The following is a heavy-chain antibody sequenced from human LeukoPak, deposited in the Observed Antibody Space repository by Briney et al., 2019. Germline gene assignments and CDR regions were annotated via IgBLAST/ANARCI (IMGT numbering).Heavy chain of an antibody. CDR1: GGTLSSYA. CDR3: ARGRGDGYNFDY. J-gene: IGHJ4*02. Sequence: SVKVSCKASGGTLSSYAISWVRQAPGQGREWVGDIIPIFGTANYAQKFQGRVTITTDESTSTAYMELSSLRSEDTAVYYCARGRGDGYNFDYWGQGTLVTVSS. CDR2: IIPIFGTA. D-gene: IGHD5-24*01. V-gene: IGHV1-69*05.